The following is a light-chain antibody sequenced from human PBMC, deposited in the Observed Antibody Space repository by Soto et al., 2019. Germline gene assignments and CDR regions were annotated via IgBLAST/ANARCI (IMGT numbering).Light chain of an antibody. Sequence: QSALTQPASVSGSHGQSITISCTGTSSDVGDHFSVSWYQHIPGKAPKLMIYEVNNRPSGISSRFSGSRSGGTAALTISGLQTEDEAHYYYTSFVNNILLFGGGTKVTVL. CDR2: EVN. J-gene: IGLJ2*01. V-gene: IGLV2-14*01. CDR1: SSDVGDHFS. CDR3: TSFVNNILL.